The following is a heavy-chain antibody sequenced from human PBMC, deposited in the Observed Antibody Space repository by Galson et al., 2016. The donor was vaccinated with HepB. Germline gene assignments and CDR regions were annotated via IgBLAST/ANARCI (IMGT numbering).Heavy chain of an antibody. D-gene: IGHD6-13*01. Sequence: LRLSCAASGFTFRDYAMNWVRQAPGKGLEWVSTISGNGGSTYYADSVRGRFTISRDNSNNTLSLQIHSLRAEDTAIYYCAKVAAAAETYYSYYYGMDVWGQGTTVTVAS. V-gene: IGHV3-23*01. CDR1: GFTFRDYA. CDR3: AKVAAAAETYYSYYYGMDV. J-gene: IGHJ6*02. CDR2: ISGNGGST.